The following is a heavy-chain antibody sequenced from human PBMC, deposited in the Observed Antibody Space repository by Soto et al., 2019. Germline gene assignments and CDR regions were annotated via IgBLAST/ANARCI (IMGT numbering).Heavy chain of an antibody. J-gene: IGHJ6*02. CDR1: GYTFTSYD. CDR2: MNPNSGNT. V-gene: IGHV1-8*01. Sequence: GASVKVSCKASGYTFTSYDINWVRQATGQGLEWMGWMNPNSGNTGYAQKFQGRVTMTRNTSISTAYMELSSLRSEDTAVYYCASQGGTYYDFWSGYSAHDGYYYYGMDVWGQGTTVTVSS. D-gene: IGHD3-3*01. CDR3: ASQGGTYYDFWSGYSAHDGYYYYGMDV.